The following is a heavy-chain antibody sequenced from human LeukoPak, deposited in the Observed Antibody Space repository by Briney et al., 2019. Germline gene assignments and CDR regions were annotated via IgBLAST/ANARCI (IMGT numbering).Heavy chain of an antibody. CDR1: GGTFSSYA. D-gene: IGHD5-24*01. CDR2: IIPILGIA. CDR3: ARGIVEMATINLDY. Sequence: RGSSVKVSCKASGGTFSSYAISWVRQAPGQGLEWMGRIIPILGIANYAQKFQGRVTITADKSTSTAYMELSSLRSEDTAVYHCARGIVEMATINLDYWGQGTLVTVSS. J-gene: IGHJ4*02. V-gene: IGHV1-69*04.